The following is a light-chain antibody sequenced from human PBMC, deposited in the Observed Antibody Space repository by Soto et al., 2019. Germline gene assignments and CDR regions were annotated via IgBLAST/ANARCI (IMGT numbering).Light chain of an antibody. Sequence: QSALTQPPSASGFPGQSVTISCTGTSSDVGYYDYVSWYKQHPGKAPKLVIYEVTKRPSGVPDRVSASKSGNTASLTVSGLRAEDEDDYYCSSYAGSNNFVFGSGTKLTV. V-gene: IGLV2-8*01. CDR2: EVT. J-gene: IGLJ1*01. CDR3: SSYAGSNNFV. CDR1: SSDVGYYDY.